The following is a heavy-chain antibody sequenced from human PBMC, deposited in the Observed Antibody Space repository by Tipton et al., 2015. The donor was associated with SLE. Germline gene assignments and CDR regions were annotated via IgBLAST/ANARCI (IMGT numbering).Heavy chain of an antibody. CDR3: ARVANTYYYDSSGYGFDAFDI. CDR2: ISGSGGST. Sequence: SLRLSCAASGFTFSSYAMSWVRQAPGKGLEWVSAISGSGGSTYYADSVKGRFTISRDNSKNTLYLQMNSLRAEDTAVYYCARVANTYYYDSSGYGFDAFDIWGQGTMVTVSS. D-gene: IGHD3-22*01. J-gene: IGHJ3*02. V-gene: IGHV3-23*01. CDR1: GFTFSSYA.